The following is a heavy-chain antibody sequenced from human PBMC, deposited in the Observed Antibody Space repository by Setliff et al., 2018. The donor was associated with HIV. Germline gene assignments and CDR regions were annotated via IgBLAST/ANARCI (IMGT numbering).Heavy chain of an antibody. CDR2: IRSDGSNK. Sequence: GGSLSLSCATSGLTFSNCGMHWVRQAPGKGLEWVASIRSDGSNKYYADSVTGRFTISRDDSKNTLYLQMNSLRAEDTAVYHCAKDKGQKYADYWGQGTMVTVSS. CDR1: GLTFSNCG. J-gene: IGHJ4*02. D-gene: IGHD3-10*01. CDR3: AKDKGQKYADY. V-gene: IGHV3-30*02.